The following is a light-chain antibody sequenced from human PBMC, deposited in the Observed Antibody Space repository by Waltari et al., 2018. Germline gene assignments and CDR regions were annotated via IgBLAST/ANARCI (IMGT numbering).Light chain of an antibody. CDR1: QSLLYRPNNQNY. Sequence: DIVMTQSPESLAVSLGERAPITCKSSQSLLYRPNNQNYLTWYQRKPGQPPKLLISWASTRESGVPDRFSDSGSGTDFTLTISSLQAEDVAVYYCQQSYTTPLTFGGGTRVEIK. J-gene: IGKJ4*01. CDR3: QQSYTTPLT. CDR2: WAS. V-gene: IGKV4-1*01.